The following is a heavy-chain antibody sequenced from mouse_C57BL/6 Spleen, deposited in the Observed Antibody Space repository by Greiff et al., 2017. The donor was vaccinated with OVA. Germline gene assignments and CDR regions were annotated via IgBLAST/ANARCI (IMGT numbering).Heavy chain of an antibody. CDR1: GFTFTDYY. J-gene: IGHJ4*01. CDR2: IRNKANGYTT. Sequence: EVQRVESGGGLVQPGGSLSLSCAASGFTFTDYYMSWVRQPPGKALEWLGFIRNKANGYTTEYSASVKGRFTISRDNSQSILYLQMNALRAEDSATYYCARPELGPYAMDYWGQGTSVTVSS. CDR3: ARPELGPYAMDY. V-gene: IGHV7-3*01. D-gene: IGHD4-1*01.